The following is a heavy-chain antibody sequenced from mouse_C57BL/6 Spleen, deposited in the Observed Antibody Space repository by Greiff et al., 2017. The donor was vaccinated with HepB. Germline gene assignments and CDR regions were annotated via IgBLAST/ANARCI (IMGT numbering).Heavy chain of an antibody. CDR3: ARGDSITTVVAKGFAY. V-gene: IGHV1-76*01. D-gene: IGHD1-1*01. CDR1: GYTFTDYY. Sequence: VQLVESGAELVRPGASVKLSCKASGYTFTDYYINWVKQRPGQGLEWIARIYPGSGNTYYNEKFKGKATLTAEKSSSTAYMQLSSLTSEDSAVYFCARGDSITTVVAKGFAYWGQGTLVTVSA. CDR2: IYPGSGNT. J-gene: IGHJ3*01.